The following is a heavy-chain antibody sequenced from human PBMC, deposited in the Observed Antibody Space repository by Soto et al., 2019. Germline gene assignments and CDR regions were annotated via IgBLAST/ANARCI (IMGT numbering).Heavy chain of an antibody. D-gene: IGHD5-18*01. Sequence: ASVKVSCKASGYTFTSYYMHWVRQAPGQGLEWMGRINPSDGNTNYAQKFQGRVTMTTDTSTSTAYMELRSLRSDDTAVYYCARDSEDTATQKIEYYYYGMDVWGQGITVYVSS. CDR2: INPSDGNT. CDR3: ARDSEDTATQKIEYYYYGMDV. CDR1: GYTFTSYY. J-gene: IGHJ6*02. V-gene: IGHV1-46*01.